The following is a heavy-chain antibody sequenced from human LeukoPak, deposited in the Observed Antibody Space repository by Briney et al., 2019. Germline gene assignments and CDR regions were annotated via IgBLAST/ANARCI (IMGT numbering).Heavy chain of an antibody. CDR1: GYTFTGYY. Sequence: ASVKVSCKASGYTFTGYYMHWVRQAPGQGLEWMGWINPNSGGTNYAQKFQGRVTMTRDTSISTAYMELSGLRSDDTAVYYCARGPTYYYDSSGYFWPYQNWFNPWGQGTLVTVSS. CDR3: ARGPTYYYDSSGYFWPYQNWFNP. V-gene: IGHV1-2*02. CDR2: INPNSGGT. J-gene: IGHJ5*02. D-gene: IGHD3-22*01.